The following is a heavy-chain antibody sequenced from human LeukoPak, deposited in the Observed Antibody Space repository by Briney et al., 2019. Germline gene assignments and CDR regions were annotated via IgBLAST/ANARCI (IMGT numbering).Heavy chain of an antibody. CDR1: GYSFTGYW. D-gene: IGHD3-10*01. J-gene: IGHJ4*02. Sequence: ESLKISCKGSGYSFTGYWIAWVRQMPGKGLEWMGIIYPGDSDTRYSPSFQGQVTISADKSISTAYLQWSSLKASDTAMYYCALYYYGSGSYSGQYYFDYWGQGTLVTVSS. CDR3: ALYYYGSGSYSGQYYFDY. CDR2: IYPGDSDT. V-gene: IGHV5-51*01.